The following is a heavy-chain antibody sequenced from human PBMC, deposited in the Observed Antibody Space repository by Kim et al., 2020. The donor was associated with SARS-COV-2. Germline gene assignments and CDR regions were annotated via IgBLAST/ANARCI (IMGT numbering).Heavy chain of an antibody. Sequence: SETLSLTCAVYGGSFSGYYWSWIRQPPGKGLEWIGEINHSGSTNYNPSLKSRVTISVDTSKNQFSLKLSSVTAADTAVYYCARGPSGFWSGRAYYFDYWGQGTLVTVSS. CDR3: ARGPSGFWSGRAYYFDY. V-gene: IGHV4-34*01. D-gene: IGHD3-3*01. CDR2: INHSGST. J-gene: IGHJ4*02. CDR1: GGSFSGYY.